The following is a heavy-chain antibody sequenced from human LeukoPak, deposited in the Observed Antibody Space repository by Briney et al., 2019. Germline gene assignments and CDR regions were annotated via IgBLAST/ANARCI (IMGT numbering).Heavy chain of an antibody. CDR3: ARDPATRGYSYGYSD. J-gene: IGHJ4*02. V-gene: IGHV1-3*01. CDR1: GYTFTSYA. Sequence: ASVKVSCKASGYTFTSYAMHWVRQAPGQRLEWVGWINAGNGNTKYSQKFQGRVTMTRDTSTSTVYMELSSLRSEDTAVYYCARDPATRGYSYGYSDWGQGTLVTVSS. D-gene: IGHD5-18*01. CDR2: INAGNGNT.